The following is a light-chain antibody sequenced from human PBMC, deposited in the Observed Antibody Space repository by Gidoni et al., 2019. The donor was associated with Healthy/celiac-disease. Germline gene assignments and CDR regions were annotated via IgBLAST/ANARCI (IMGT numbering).Light chain of an antibody. J-gene: IGLJ2*01. CDR3: QAWDSSTEGV. Sequence: SYELTQPPYVSVSPGQTASITCSGDKLGDEYACWYQQKPGQSPVLVIYQDSKRPSGIPERFSGSNSGNTATLTISGTQAMDEADYYCQAWDSSTEGVFGGGTKLTVL. CDR2: QDS. CDR1: KLGDEY. V-gene: IGLV3-1*01.